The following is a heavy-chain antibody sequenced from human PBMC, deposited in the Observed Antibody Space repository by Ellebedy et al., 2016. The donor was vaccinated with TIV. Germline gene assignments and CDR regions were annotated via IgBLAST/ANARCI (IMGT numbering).Heavy chain of an antibody. CDR1: GGSISGYY. J-gene: IGHJ4*02. D-gene: IGHD2/OR15-2a*01. Sequence: MPSETLSLTCTVSGGSISGYYWSWIRQPPGKGLEWIGYIYYTGTTNYNPSLKSRVTMSFDRSKTQFSLKLSSVSAADTAAYYCARVAPPSTTFPPTYYFDTGAREPWSPSPQ. CDR2: IYYTGTT. V-gene: IGHV4-59*08. CDR3: ARVAPPSTTFPPTYYFDT.